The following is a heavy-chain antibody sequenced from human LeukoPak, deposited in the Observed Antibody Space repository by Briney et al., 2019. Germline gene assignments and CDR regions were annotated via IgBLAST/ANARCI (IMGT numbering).Heavy chain of an antibody. V-gene: IGHV4-4*02. J-gene: IGHJ3*02. D-gene: IGHD3-22*01. CDR2: IYHSGST. Sequence: SETLSLTCAVSGGSLSSSNWWSWVRQPPGKGLEWIGEIYHSGSTNYNPSLKSRVTISVDKSKNQFSLKLSSVTAADTAVYYCARDGMIVDHDAFDIWGQGTMVTVSS. CDR3: ARDGMIVDHDAFDI. CDR1: GGSLSSSNW.